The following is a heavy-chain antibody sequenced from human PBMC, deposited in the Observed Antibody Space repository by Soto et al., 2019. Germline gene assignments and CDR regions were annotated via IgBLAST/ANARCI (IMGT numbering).Heavy chain of an antibody. Sequence: SETLSLTCTVSGGSITSDSYFWDWIRQPPGRGLEWIGTIHNSGTTYYNPPLKNQVNISVDTSNKQFSLKLSSVAAADTAVFYCARRESSPASLDYWGQGILVTVSS. D-gene: IGHD2-2*01. CDR3: ARRESSPASLDY. J-gene: IGHJ4*02. CDR2: IHNSGTT. V-gene: IGHV4-39*01. CDR1: GGSITSDSYF.